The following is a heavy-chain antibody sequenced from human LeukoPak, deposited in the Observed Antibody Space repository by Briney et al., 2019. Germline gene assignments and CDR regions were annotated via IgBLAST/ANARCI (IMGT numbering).Heavy chain of an antibody. CDR1: SCSISNYY. Sequence: SETLSLTCTVYSCSISNYYWTWLRQPPGKGLEWIGHIYYSRSTNYNTSLKSLITMSIDTPKRQFFLKMTPVTAADTAVYYCATSNYYNGMDVWGQGTTVTVSS. V-gene: IGHV4-59*08. CDR2: IYYSRST. CDR3: ATSNYYNGMDV. J-gene: IGHJ6*02.